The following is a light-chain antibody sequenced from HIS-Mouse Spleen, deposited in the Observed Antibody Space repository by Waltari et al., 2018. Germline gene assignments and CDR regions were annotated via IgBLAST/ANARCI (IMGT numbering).Light chain of an antibody. CDR1: TSDVGSYNL. Sequence: QSALTQPASVSGSPGQSTTSSCTRTTSDVGSYNLVSWYQQHPGKAPKLMIYEGSKRPSGVSNRFSGSKSGNTASLTISGLQAEDEADYYCCSYAGSSTWVFGGGTKLTVL. CDR2: EGS. CDR3: CSYAGSSTWV. V-gene: IGLV2-23*01. J-gene: IGLJ3*02.